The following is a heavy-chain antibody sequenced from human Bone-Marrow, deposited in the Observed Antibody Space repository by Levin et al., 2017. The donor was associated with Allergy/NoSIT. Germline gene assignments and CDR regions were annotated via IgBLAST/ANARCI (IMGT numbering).Heavy chain of an antibody. CDR1: GFTFSSYG. D-gene: IGHD3-3*01. V-gene: IGHV3-30*18. J-gene: IGHJ6*02. Sequence: PGGSLRLSCAASGFTFSSYGMNWVRQAPGKGLEWVAVISFDGNNKNYADSVKGRFTISRDNSKNTLHLQMNSLRAEDTAVYFCAKGGGEHYDVWSDYYETDVWGQGTTVTVSS. CDR3: AKGGGEHYDVWSDYYETDV. CDR2: ISFDGNNK.